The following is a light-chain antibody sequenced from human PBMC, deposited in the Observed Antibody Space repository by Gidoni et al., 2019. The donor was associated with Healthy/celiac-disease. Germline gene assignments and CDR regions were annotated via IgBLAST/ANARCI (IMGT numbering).Light chain of an antibody. V-gene: IGKV1-33*01. Sequence: DIQMTQSPSSLSASVGDRVTITCQASQDISNYLNWYQQKQGKAPKLLIYDASNLETGVPSRFSGIGSGTDFTFTISSLQPEDIATYYCQQYDNLLFTFGPGTKVDIK. CDR2: DAS. CDR3: QQYDNLLFT. J-gene: IGKJ3*01. CDR1: QDISNY.